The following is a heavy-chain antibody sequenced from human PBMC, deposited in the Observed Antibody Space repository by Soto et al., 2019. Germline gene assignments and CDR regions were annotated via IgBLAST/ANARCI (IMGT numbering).Heavy chain of an antibody. D-gene: IGHD6-19*01. V-gene: IGHV4-34*01. CDR3: ARVSRRGIAVAGTGAFDI. J-gene: IGHJ3*02. CDR1: GGSFSGYY. CDR2: INHSGST. Sequence: QVQLQQWGAGLLKPSETLSLTCAVYGGSFSGYYWSWIRQPPGKGLEWIGEINHSGSTNYNPSLKSRVTISVDTAKNQFSLKLSSVTAADTAVYYCARVSRRGIAVAGTGAFDIWGQGTMVTVSS.